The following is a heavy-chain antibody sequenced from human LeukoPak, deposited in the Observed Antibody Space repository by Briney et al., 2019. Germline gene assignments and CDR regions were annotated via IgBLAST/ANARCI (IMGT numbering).Heavy chain of an antibody. D-gene: IGHD3-22*01. V-gene: IGHV3-48*01. CDR2: ITSSGFIT. Sequence: GGSLRLSCAVSGFTFSSYNMNWVRQAPRKGLEWVSYITSSGFITYYGDSVKGRFTISRDNAKNSLYLQMNSLRADDTAVYYCARGAPTYTSGFYYGYWGQGTLVTVSS. CDR3: ARGAPTYTSGFYYGY. J-gene: IGHJ4*02. CDR1: GFTFSSYN.